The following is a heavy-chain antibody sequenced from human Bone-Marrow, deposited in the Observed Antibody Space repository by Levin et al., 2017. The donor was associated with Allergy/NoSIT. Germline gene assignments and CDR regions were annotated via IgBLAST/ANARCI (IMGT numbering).Heavy chain of an antibody. V-gene: IGHV4-61*01. D-gene: IGHD4-17*01. Sequence: PSQTLSLPCSVSGGSVRRGNYKWTWVRQPPGRELEWMGYHYYTGSTSYNPSLKSRVTISVDTSNNQFSLKLSSVTAADTAVYFCARAVNYADYYWYFDLWGPGTLVTVSS. CDR2: HYYTGST. CDR1: GGSVRRGNYK. CDR3: ARAVNYADYYWYFDL. J-gene: IGHJ2*01.